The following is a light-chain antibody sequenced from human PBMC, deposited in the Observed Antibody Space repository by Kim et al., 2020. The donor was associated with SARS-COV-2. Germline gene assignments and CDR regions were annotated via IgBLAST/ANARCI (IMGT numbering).Light chain of an antibody. CDR2: KAS. V-gene: IGKV1-5*03. CDR3: QQYHNFIT. J-gene: IGKJ1*01. CDR1: QSINSW. Sequence: DIQMTQSPSTLSASVGDRVNITCRASQSINSWLAWYQQKPGKAPKLLLYKASSLESGVPSRFSGSGSGTEFTLTISSLQPDDFATYYYQQYHNFITFGQGTKVDIK.